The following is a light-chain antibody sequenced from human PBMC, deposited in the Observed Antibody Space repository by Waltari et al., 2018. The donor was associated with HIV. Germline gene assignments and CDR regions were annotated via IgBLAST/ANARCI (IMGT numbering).Light chain of an antibody. Sequence: SSELTQPPSMSVSPGQTARITCSGDALPKHYAYWYQQKSGRAPVLIIFKDTYRPSWIPERFSGSTSGTTATLTISDVQAGDEADYYCQSTDTAGTVGVFGGGTKLT. V-gene: IGLV3-25*03. CDR2: KDT. J-gene: IGLJ3*02. CDR1: ALPKHY. CDR3: QSTDTAGTVGV.